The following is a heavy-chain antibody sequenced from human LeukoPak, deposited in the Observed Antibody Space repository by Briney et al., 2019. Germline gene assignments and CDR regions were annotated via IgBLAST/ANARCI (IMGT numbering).Heavy chain of an antibody. Sequence: GGSLRLSCTASGFPFSVYWISWVRQAPGKGLEWVSNIKEDGSVQDYVDSVKGRFTISRDNAKNSVYLQMNSLRVDDTAVYYCVGQLLRAVWGKGTTVTVSS. D-gene: IGHD2-2*01. CDR3: VGQLLRAV. J-gene: IGHJ6*04. CDR1: GFPFSVYW. CDR2: IKEDGSVQ. V-gene: IGHV3-7*01.